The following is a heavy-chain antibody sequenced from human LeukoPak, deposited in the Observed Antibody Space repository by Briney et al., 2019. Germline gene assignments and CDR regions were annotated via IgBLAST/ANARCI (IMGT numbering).Heavy chain of an antibody. J-gene: IGHJ4*02. CDR3: VRHQGGYYYYFDY. CDR1: GYSFDTYW. V-gene: IGHV5-51*01. Sequence: GESLKISCKASGYSFDTYWIGWVRQMPGKGLEWMGIIYPDDSETRYSPSFQGQVTISVDESITTAYLQWSSLKASDTAMYYCVRHQGGYYYYFDYWGQGTRVTVSS. D-gene: IGHD3-22*01. CDR2: IYPDDSET.